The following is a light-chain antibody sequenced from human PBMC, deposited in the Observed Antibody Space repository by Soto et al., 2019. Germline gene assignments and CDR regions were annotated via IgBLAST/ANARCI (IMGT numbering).Light chain of an antibody. CDR2: SYS. CDR1: SSNIGSNA. V-gene: IGLV1-44*01. J-gene: IGLJ3*02. Sequence: QSVLTQPPSASVTPGQRVTISCSGSSSNIGSNAVNWYQQLPGTAPKLLSDSYSQRPSGVPDRFSGSKSGTSASLAIRGLQSEDEADYYCAAWDDRLSVWLFGGGTKLTVL. CDR3: AAWDDRLSVWL.